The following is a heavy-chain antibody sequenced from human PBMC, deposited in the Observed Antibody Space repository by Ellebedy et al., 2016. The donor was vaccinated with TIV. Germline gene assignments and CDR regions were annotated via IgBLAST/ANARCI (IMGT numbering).Heavy chain of an antibody. Sequence: GESLKISXAASGFTFSNYAMSWVRQVPGKGLEWVSAITGIGTSTYYADSVKGRFTISRDNSKSTLSLQMNSLRADDTAIYYCAKPMGPGGRFDAFDIWGQGTLVTVSS. CDR1: GFTFSNYA. CDR2: ITGIGTST. D-gene: IGHD3-16*01. CDR3: AKPMGPGGRFDAFDI. V-gene: IGHV3-23*01. J-gene: IGHJ3*02.